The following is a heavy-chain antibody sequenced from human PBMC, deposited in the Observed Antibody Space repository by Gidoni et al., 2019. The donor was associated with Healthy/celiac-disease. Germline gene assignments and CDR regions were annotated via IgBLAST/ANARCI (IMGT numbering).Heavy chain of an antibody. CDR2: ISYDGSNK. D-gene: IGHD3-16*02. Sequence: QVQLVQSGGGVVKPGRSLRPSCPAAGFTLSRYGMHWVRRAPGKGLEVVAVISYDGSNKYYADSVKVRFTISRDNSKNTLYLQMNSLRAEDTAVYYCAKEGYDYVWGSYRYRFDYWGQGTLVTVSS. CDR3: AKEGYDYVWGSYRYRFDY. J-gene: IGHJ4*02. CDR1: GFTLSRYG. V-gene: IGHV3-30*18.